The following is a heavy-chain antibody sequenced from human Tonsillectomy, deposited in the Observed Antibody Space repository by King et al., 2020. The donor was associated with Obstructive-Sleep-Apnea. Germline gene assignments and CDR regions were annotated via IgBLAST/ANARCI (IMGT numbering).Heavy chain of an antibody. D-gene: IGHD6-13*01. CDR3: ARGGGSSSWYQWYFDL. CDR1: GFTFSSYD. Sequence: VQLVESGGGLVQPGGSLSLSCAASGFTFSSYDMHWVRQATGKGLEWVSTIGTAGDPYYPGSVKGRFTVSRENAKNSLYLQINSLRAGDTAVYYCARGGGSSSWYQWYFDLWGRGTLVTVSS. CDR2: IGTAGDP. V-gene: IGHV3-13*05. J-gene: IGHJ2*01.